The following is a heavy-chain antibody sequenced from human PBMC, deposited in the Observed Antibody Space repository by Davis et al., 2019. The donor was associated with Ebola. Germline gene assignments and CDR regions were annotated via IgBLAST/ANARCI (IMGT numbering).Heavy chain of an antibody. CDR3: VRDLRGWGDFDY. Sequence: SVPVSRLASRYTFTRYDPNWVRLVTGQGLEWMGWMNPNSGNTGYAQKFQGRVTMTRNTSISTAYMELSSLTSGDTAVYYCVRDLRGWGDFDYWGQGTLVTVAS. CDR2: MNPNSGNT. V-gene: IGHV1-8*02. D-gene: IGHD3-10*01. CDR1: RYTFTRYD. J-gene: IGHJ4*02.